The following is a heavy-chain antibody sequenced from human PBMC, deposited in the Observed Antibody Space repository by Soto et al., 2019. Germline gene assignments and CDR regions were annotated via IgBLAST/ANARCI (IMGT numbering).Heavy chain of an antibody. CDR1: GFTFSNYA. V-gene: IGHV3-30-3*01. CDR2: ISYDGNKK. Sequence: QVQLVESGGGVVQPERSLRLSCAASGFTFSNYAMHWVRQAPGKGLEWVAVISYDGNKKYYADSVKGRFTISRDNSKNTLYLQMNSLRTEDTAVYYCARDHDYGIYYYYGMGVWGQGTTVTVSS. J-gene: IGHJ6*02. CDR3: ARDHDYGIYYYYGMGV. D-gene: IGHD4-17*01.